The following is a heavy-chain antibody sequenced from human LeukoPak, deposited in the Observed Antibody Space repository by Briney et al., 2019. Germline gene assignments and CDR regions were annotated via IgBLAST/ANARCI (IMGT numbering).Heavy chain of an antibody. J-gene: IGHJ5*02. CDR1: GGTFSSYA. D-gene: IGHD1-14*01. CDR2: IIPIFGTA. Sequence: ASVKVSCKASGGTFSSYAISWVRQAPGQGLEWMGRIIPIFGTANYAQKFQGRVTITTDESTGTAYMELSSLRSEDTAVYYCARARQEPNWFDPWGQGTLVTVSS. V-gene: IGHV1-69*05. CDR3: ARARQEPNWFDP.